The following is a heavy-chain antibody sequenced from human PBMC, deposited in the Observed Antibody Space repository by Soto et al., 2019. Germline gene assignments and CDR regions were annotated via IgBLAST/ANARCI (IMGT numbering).Heavy chain of an antibody. CDR3: ARDLWGYCGTDCYPLDV. CDR1: GGSISSYY. V-gene: IGHV4-59*01. D-gene: IGHD2-21*02. Sequence: TSETLSLTCTVSGGSISSYYWSWIRQPPGKGLEWIGYMYNTGSTVYNPSLKSRVTISVDTSKNQFSLKPNAVTAADTAVYYCARDLWGYCGTDCYPLDVWGQGTTVTVSS. CDR2: MYNTGST. J-gene: IGHJ6*02.